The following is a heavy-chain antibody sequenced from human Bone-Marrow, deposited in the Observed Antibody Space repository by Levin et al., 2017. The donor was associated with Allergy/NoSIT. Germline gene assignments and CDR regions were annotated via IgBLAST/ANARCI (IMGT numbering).Heavy chain of an antibody. V-gene: IGHV1-18*01. CDR3: AREMYYDFWSGYYTFWEGYYYYGMDV. CDR2: ISAYNGNT. D-gene: IGHD3-3*01. J-gene: IGHJ6*02. CDR1: GYTFTSYG. Sequence: PAASVKVSCKASGYTFTSYGISWVRQAPGQGLEWMGWISAYNGNTNYAQKLQGRVTMTTDTSTSTAYMELRSLRSDDTAVYYCAREMYYDFWSGYYTFWEGYYYYGMDVWGQGTTVTVSS.